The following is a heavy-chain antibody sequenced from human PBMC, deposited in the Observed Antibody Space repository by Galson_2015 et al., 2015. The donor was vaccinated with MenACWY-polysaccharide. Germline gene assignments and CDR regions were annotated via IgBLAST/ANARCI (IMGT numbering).Heavy chain of an antibody. V-gene: IGHV3-7*01. Sequence: SLRLSCAVSGFTFKNYWMSWVRQAPGKGLEWVANIKKDGSEKHCVDFVKGRFTISRDNGRCSLYLQMNGLRAEDTAVYYCARGHYGMDVWGQGTTVIVS. CDR3: ARGHYGMDV. CDR1: GFTFKNYW. J-gene: IGHJ6*02. CDR2: IKKDGSEK.